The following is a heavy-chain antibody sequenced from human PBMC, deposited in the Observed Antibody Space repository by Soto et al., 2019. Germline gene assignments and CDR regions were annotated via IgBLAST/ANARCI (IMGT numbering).Heavy chain of an antibody. D-gene: IGHD2-15*01. V-gene: IGHV4-59*08. Sequence: PSETLSLTCTVSGGSISSYYWSWIRQPPGKGLEWIGYIYYSGSTNYNPSLKSRVTISVDTSKNQFSLKLSSVTAADTAVYYCARLGYCSGGSCYSDYYYYYMDVWVKGTTVTVSS. J-gene: IGHJ6*03. CDR2: IYYSGST. CDR3: ARLGYCSGGSCYSDYYYYYMDV. CDR1: GGSISSYY.